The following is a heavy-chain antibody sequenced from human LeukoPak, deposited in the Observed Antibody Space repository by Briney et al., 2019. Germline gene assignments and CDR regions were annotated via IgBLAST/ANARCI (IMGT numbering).Heavy chain of an antibody. CDR2: IYYSGST. CDR3: AREGPEYYYDSSSLWDY. CDR1: GGSISSGDYY. Sequence: SETLSLTCTVSGGSISSGDYYWSWIRQPPGKGLEWIGYIYYSGSTYYNPSLKSRVTISVDTSKNQFSLKLSSVTAADTAVYYCAREGPEYYYDSSSLWDYWGQGTLVTVSS. D-gene: IGHD3-22*01. V-gene: IGHV4-30-4*08. J-gene: IGHJ4*02.